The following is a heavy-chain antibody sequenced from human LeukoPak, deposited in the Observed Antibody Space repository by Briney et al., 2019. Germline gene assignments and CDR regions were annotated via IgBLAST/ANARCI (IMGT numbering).Heavy chain of an antibody. Sequence: PSETLSLTCAVYGGSFSAHSWSWIRQSPGKGLEWIGEVNHSGSTNYNPSLKSRVTISVDTSKNQFSLKLSSVTAADTAVYYCARHPTTVVPPDYWGQGTLVTVSS. J-gene: IGHJ4*02. CDR3: ARHPTTVVPPDY. CDR1: GGSFSAHS. CDR2: VNHSGST. V-gene: IGHV4-34*01. D-gene: IGHD4-23*01.